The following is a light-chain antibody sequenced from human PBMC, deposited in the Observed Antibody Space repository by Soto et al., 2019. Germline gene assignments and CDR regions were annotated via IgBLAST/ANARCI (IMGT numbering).Light chain of an antibody. CDR3: CSSANESNYV. CDR2: KGT. J-gene: IGLJ1*01. V-gene: IGLV2-23*01. CDR1: SSDVGAYNS. Sequence: QSVLAQPASVSGSPGQSITISCTGTSSDVGAYNSVSWYQQHPHKAPQVIIYKGTQRPSGVSNRFSGSTSGNAASLTISGLQADDEADYFCCSSANESNYVFGSGTKVTV.